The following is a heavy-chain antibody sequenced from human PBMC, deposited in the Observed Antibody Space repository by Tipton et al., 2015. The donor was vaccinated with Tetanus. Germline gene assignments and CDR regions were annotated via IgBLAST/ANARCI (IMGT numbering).Heavy chain of an antibody. D-gene: IGHD4-17*01. Sequence: QSGAEVKKPGASVKVSCKASGYTFTGYYMHWVRQAPGQGLEWMGRINPNSGGTNYAQKFQGRVTMTRDTSISTAYMELSSLRSEDTAVYYCARVIAYGDYWVFDYWGQGTLVTVSS. J-gene: IGHJ4*02. CDR1: GYTFTGYY. CDR2: INPNSGGT. CDR3: ARVIAYGDYWVFDY. V-gene: IGHV1-2*06.